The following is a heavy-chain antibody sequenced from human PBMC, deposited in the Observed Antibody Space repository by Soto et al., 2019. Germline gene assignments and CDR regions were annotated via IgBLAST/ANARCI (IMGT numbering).Heavy chain of an antibody. V-gene: IGHV3-53*01. J-gene: IGHJ1*01. Sequence: EVQLVESGGGLIQPGGSLRLSCAASGFTVSSNYMSWVRQAPGKGLEWVSVIYSGGSTYYADSVKGRFTISRDNSKNTLYLQMNSLRAEDTAVYYCARDRVESGYPEYFQRWARAPWSPSPQ. D-gene: IGHD3-22*01. CDR2: IYSGGST. CDR3: ARDRVESGYPEYFQR. CDR1: GFTVSSNY.